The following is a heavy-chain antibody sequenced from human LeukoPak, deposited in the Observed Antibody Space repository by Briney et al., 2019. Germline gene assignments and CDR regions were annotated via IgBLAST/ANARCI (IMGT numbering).Heavy chain of an antibody. D-gene: IGHD6-25*01. Sequence: PSETLSLACTVSGGSISSYYWSWIRQPPGKGLGWIGYIYYSGSTNYNPPLKSRVTISVDTSKNQFSLKLSSVTAADTAVYYWGRQGGGFWYFDLWGRGTLVTVSS. CDR2: IYYSGST. J-gene: IGHJ2*01. CDR1: GGSISSYY. CDR3: GRQGGGFWYFDL. V-gene: IGHV4-59*08.